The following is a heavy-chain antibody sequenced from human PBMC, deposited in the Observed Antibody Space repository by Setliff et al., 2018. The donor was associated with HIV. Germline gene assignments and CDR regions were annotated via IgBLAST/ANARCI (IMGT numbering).Heavy chain of an antibody. CDR2: INAYNGNT. CDR1: GYTFTSYG. CDR3: ARDSDNFCSGYYAAFDY. V-gene: IGHV1-18*01. Sequence: PGESLKISCEGSGYTFTSYGISWVRQAPGQGLEWMGWINAYNGNTNCAQKLQGRVTMTTDTSSSTAYLYLRSLRSDDTSVYYCARDSDNFCSGYYAAFDYWGQGTLGTVSS. D-gene: IGHD3-3*01. J-gene: IGHJ4*02.